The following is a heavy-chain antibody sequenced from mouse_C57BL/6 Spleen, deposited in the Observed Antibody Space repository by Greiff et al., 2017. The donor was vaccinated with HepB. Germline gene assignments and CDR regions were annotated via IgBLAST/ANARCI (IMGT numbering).Heavy chain of an antibody. CDR1: GFSLTSYA. Sequence: VMLVESGPGLVAPSQSLSITCTVSGFSLTSYAISWVRQPPGKGLEWLGVIWTGGGTNYNSALKSRLSISKDNSKSQVFLKMNSLQTDDTARNYCARNGEFPTYYGSSHWYFDVWGTGTTVTVSS. J-gene: IGHJ1*03. CDR3: ARNGEFPTYYGSSHWYFDV. D-gene: IGHD1-1*01. V-gene: IGHV2-9-1*01. CDR2: IWTGGGT.